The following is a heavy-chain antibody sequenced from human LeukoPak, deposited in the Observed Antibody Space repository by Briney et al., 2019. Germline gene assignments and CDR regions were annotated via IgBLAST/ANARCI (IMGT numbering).Heavy chain of an antibody. CDR3: AKDSGGLDY. V-gene: IGHV3-30*18. J-gene: IGHJ4*02. Sequence: GGSLRLSCAASGFTFSSYSMNWVRQAPGKGLEWVAVISYDGSNKYYADSVKGRFTISRDNSKNTLYLQMNSLRAEDTAVYYCAKDSGGLDYWGQGTLVTVSS. CDR1: GFTFSSYS. CDR2: ISYDGSNK.